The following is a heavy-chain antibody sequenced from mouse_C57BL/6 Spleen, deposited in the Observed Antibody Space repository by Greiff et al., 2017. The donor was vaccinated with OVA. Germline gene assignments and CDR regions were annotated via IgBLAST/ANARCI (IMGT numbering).Heavy chain of an antibody. Sequence: EVQLQQSGPVLVKPGASVKMSCKASGYTFTDYYMNWVKQSHGKSLEWIGVINPYNGGTSYNQKFKGKATLTVDTSSSTAYMELNSLTSEDSAVYYCARSFYDYEDFDYWGQGTTLTVSS. CDR2: INPYNGGT. J-gene: IGHJ2*01. CDR3: ARSFYDYEDFDY. CDR1: GYTFTDYY. D-gene: IGHD2-4*01. V-gene: IGHV1-19*01.